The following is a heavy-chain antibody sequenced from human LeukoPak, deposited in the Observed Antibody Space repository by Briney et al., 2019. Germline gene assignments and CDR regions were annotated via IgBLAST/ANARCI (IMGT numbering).Heavy chain of an antibody. CDR1: RGSISSGGHY. V-gene: IGHV4-39*07. J-gene: IGHJ4*02. Sequence: SETLSLTCNVSRGSISSGGHYWGWIRQSPGKGLEWIGSIYYSGSTYYNPSLKSRVTISIDTSKNQFSLKLSSVTAADTAVYYCARDIDSSGYLDYWGQGTLVTVSS. CDR3: ARDIDSSGYLDY. D-gene: IGHD3-22*01. CDR2: IYYSGST.